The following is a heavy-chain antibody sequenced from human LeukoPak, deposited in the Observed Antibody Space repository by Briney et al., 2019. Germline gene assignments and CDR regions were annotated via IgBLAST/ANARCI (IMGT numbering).Heavy chain of an antibody. D-gene: IGHD1-26*01. V-gene: IGHV4-59*08. Sequence: SETLSLTCTVSGGSISSYYWSWIRQPPGKGLEWIGYIYYSGSTNYNPSLKSRVTISVDTSKNQFSLKLSSVTAADTAVYYCARGGASSRWELLSAFDIWGQGTMVTVSS. CDR3: ARGGASSRWELLSAFDI. CDR1: GGSISSYY. J-gene: IGHJ3*02. CDR2: IYYSGST.